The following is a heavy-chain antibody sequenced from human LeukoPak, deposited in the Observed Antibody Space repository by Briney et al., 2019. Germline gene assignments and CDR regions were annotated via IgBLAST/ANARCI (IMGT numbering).Heavy chain of an antibody. CDR2: ISSSSSYI. J-gene: IGHJ6*02. D-gene: IGHD6-19*01. Sequence: GGSLRLSCAASGFTFSSYSMNWVRQAPGKGLEWVSSISSSSSYIYYADSVKGRFTISRDNAKNSLYLQMNSLRAEDTAVYYCARDMSSGWYPVYYYGMDVWGQGTTDTVSS. V-gene: IGHV3-21*01. CDR3: ARDMSSGWYPVYYYGMDV. CDR1: GFTFSSYS.